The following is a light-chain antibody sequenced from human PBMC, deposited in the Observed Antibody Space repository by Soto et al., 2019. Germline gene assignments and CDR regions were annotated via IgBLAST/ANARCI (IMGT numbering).Light chain of an antibody. J-gene: IGLJ1*01. CDR1: SSDVGGYNY. V-gene: IGLV2-14*01. CDR2: DVS. CDR3: SSYTGSSTYV. Sequence: QSVLTQPASVSGSLGQSITISCTGTSSDVGGYNYVSWYQQHPGKAPKLMIYDVSNRPSGISNRFSGSKSGNTASLTISGLQAEDEADYYCSSYTGSSTYVFGTGTKVPVL.